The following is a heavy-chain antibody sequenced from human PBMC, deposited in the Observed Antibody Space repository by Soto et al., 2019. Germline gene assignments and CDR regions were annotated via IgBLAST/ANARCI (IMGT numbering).Heavy chain of an antibody. CDR2: FYNSDRT. J-gene: IGHJ2*01. Sequence: QLQLQESGPGLVRPSETLSLTCTVSGGSISGSSYYWGWIRQPPGKGLEWIGSFYNSDRTYYNPSLESRVTIFADTSKSQYFLKMTFVTVADTAVYYCARHEGDSGFWSGYSHFDPWGRGTLVTVSS. CDR1: GGSISGSSYY. D-gene: IGHD3-3*01. CDR3: ARHEGDSGFWSGYSHFDP. V-gene: IGHV4-39*01.